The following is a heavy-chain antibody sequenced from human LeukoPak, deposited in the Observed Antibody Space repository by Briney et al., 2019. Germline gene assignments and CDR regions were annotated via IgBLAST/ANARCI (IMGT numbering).Heavy chain of an antibody. CDR2: IKSKTDGGTT. CDR1: GFTFSNYA. D-gene: IGHD3-9*01. CDR3: TTSLRYFDFYYYGMDV. Sequence: PGGSLRLSCAASGFTFSNYAMSWVRQAPGKGLEWVGRIKSKTDGGTTDYAAPVKGRFTISRDDSKNTLYLQMNSLKTEDTAVYYCTTSLRYFDFYYYGMDVWGQGTTVTVSS. V-gene: IGHV3-15*01. J-gene: IGHJ6*02.